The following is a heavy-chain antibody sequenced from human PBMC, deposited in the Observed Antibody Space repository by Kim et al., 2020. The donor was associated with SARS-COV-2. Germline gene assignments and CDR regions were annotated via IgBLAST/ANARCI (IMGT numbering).Heavy chain of an antibody. CDR1: GFTFSSYA. D-gene: IGHD1-26*01. J-gene: IGHJ4*02. Sequence: GGSLRLSCAASGFTFSSYAMHWVRQAPGKGLEWVAFISYDGGHKYYAESVKGRFSISRDNSKNTLYLQMNSLRDDDMAVYYCTREGGNSGSSADYWGQGTLVTVSS. CDR3: TREGGNSGSSADY. CDR2: ISYDGGHK. V-gene: IGHV3-30*04.